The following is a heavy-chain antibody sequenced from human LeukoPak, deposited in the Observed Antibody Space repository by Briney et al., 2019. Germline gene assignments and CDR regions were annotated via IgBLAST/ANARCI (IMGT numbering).Heavy chain of an antibody. CDR2: INHSGST. V-gene: IGHV4-34*01. CDR1: GASFSGYY. D-gene: IGHD2-15*01. Sequence: SETLSLTCAVYGASFSGYYWSWIRQPPGKGLEWIGEINHSGSTNYNPSLKSRVTISVDTSKNQFSLKLSSVTAADTAVYYCARGKIVVVVAAPAFDIWGQGTMVTVSS. CDR3: ARGKIVVVVAAPAFDI. J-gene: IGHJ3*02.